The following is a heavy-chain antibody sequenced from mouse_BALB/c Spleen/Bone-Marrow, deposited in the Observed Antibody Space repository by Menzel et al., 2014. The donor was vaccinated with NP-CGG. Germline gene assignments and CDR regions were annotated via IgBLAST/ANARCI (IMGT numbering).Heavy chain of an antibody. CDR1: GFSFSNYG. Sequence: EVQLQESGGGLVKSGGSLKLSCAASGFSFSNYGMSWLRQTPEKRLEWVATISGDGRHTFYSDSVKGRFTISRDNAKNNLYLQLSGLRSEDTALYYCARHAYYDQTEVSFVCWGQGTLVTVSA. D-gene: IGHD2-4*01. CDR3: ARHAYYDQTEVSFVC. V-gene: IGHV5-9-2*01. CDR2: ISGDGRHT. J-gene: IGHJ3*01.